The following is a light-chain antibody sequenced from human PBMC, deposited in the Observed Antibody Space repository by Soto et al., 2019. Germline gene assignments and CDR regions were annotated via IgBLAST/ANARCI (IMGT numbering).Light chain of an antibody. J-gene: IGLJ2*01. CDR2: DVS. Sequence: QSALTQPRSVSGSAGQSVTISCTGTSSDVGGYNYVSWYQQHPGKAPKLMIYDVSKRPSGVPDRFSGSKSGNTASLTISGLQAEAAADYYCCSYAGSYTLVFCGGTKVTVL. CDR3: CSYAGSYTLV. CDR1: SSDVGGYNY. V-gene: IGLV2-11*01.